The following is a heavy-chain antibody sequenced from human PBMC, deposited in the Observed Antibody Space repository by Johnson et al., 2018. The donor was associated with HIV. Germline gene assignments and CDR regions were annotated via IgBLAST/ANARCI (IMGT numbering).Heavy chain of an antibody. V-gene: IGHV3-66*02. Sequence: VQLVESGGGLVQPGGSLRLSCSASGFSVSSNYMSWVRQAPGKGLAWVSSIYCGGRTYYADSVKGRFSISRDTSKNTLDLQMSSLRTEDTALYYCAKGGLGILDAFDFWGQGTMVTVSS. J-gene: IGHJ3*01. D-gene: IGHD7-27*01. CDR3: AKGGLGILDAFDF. CDR2: IYCGGRT. CDR1: GFSVSSNY.